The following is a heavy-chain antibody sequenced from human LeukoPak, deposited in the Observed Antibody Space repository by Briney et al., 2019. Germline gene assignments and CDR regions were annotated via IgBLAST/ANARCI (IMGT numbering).Heavy chain of an antibody. J-gene: IGHJ4*02. CDR1: GLTFGDFA. CDR3: TRYNPFSSYGISGYYFDY. Sequence: GGSLRLSCTASGLTFGDFAVSWVRQAPGKGLEWIGFIRSKAYGGTTVYAASVKGRFTISRDDSKSIAYLQMNSLKTEDTAVYYCTRYNPFSSYGISGYYFDYWGQGTLVTVSS. V-gene: IGHV3-49*04. D-gene: IGHD3-22*01. CDR2: IRSKAYGGTT.